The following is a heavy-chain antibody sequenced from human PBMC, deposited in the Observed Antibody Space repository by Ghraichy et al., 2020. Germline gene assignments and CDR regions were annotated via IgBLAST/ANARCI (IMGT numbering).Heavy chain of an antibody. V-gene: IGHV3-23*01. D-gene: IGHD3-22*01. J-gene: IGHJ4*02. CDR2: FSGGST. CDR3: AKDRYYDSSGYYPDY. CDR1: GFTFSNYA. Sequence: GGSLRLSCVASGFTFSNYAMSWVRQAPGKGLEWVSGFSGGSTYYADSVKGRFIISRDNSKNTLDLEMDSLRADDTAVYYCAKDRYYDSSGYYPDYWGQGTLVTVSS.